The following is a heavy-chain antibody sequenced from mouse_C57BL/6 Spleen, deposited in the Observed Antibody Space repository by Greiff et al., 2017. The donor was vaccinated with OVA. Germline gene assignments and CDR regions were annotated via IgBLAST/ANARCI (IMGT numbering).Heavy chain of an antibody. J-gene: IGHJ2*01. Sequence: QVHVKQPGAELVRPGSSVKLSCKASGYTFTSYWMHWVKQRPIQGLEWIGNIDPSDSETHYNQKFKDKATLTVDKSSSTAYMQLSSLTSEDSAVYYCARYDYEGYYFDYWGQGTTLTVSS. CDR3: ARYDYEGYYFDY. CDR2: IDPSDSET. V-gene: IGHV1-52*01. CDR1: GYTFTSYW. D-gene: IGHD2-4*01.